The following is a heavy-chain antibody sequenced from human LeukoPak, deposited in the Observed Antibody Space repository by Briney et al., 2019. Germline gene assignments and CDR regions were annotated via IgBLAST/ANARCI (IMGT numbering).Heavy chain of an antibody. CDR3: ARDWDGGYDFNAFDI. Sequence: SETLSLTCSVSGGSLSRTCYFWGWIRQPPGKGLGFIGTWHCSWGIHYNPSLKSRATISVDSAKNQLSLKLSCVTSADTAVYYCARDWDGGYDFNAFDIWGQGTMVTVSS. CDR2: WHCSWGI. CDR1: GGSLSRTCYF. V-gene: IGHV4-39*07. D-gene: IGHD5-12*01. J-gene: IGHJ3*02.